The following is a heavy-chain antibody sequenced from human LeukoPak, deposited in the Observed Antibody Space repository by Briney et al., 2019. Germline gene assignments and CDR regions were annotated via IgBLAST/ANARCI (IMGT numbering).Heavy chain of an antibody. J-gene: IGHJ4*02. CDR3: ARDWALDAGMYYFDY. CDR1: GHTFTGYY. CDR2: INPNSGGT. D-gene: IGHD1-1*01. V-gene: IGHV1-2*02. Sequence: ASVKASCKASGHTFTGYYMHWVRQAPGQGLEWMGWINPNSGGTNYAQKFQGRVTMTRDTSISTAYMELSRLRSDDTAVYYCARDWALDAGMYYFDYWGQGTLVTVSS.